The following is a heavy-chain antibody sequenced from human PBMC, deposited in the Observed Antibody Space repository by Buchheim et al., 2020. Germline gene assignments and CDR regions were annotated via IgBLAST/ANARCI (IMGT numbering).Heavy chain of an antibody. Sequence: QVQLQQWGAGLLKPSETLSLTCAVYGGSFSGYYWSWIRQPPGKGLEWIGEINHSGSTNYNPPLKSRVTISVDTSKNQFSLKLSSVTAADTAVYYCARGASDFWSGYYYYYYYGMDVWGQGTT. D-gene: IGHD3-3*01. CDR2: INHSGST. J-gene: IGHJ6*02. V-gene: IGHV4-34*01. CDR3: ARGASDFWSGYYYYYYYGMDV. CDR1: GGSFSGYY.